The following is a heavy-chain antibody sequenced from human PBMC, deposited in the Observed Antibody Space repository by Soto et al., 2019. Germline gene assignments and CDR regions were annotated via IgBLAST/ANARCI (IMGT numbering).Heavy chain of an antibody. Sequence: SETLSLTCTVSGGSISSYYWSWIRQPPGKGLEWIGYIYYSGSTNYNPSLKSRVTISVDTSKNQFSLKLSSVTAADTAVYYCARSFSSGYDSSGYHLLPFDPWGQGTLVTVSS. V-gene: IGHV4-59*01. CDR3: ARSFSSGYDSSGYHLLPFDP. D-gene: IGHD3-22*01. CDR2: IYYSGST. CDR1: GGSISSYY. J-gene: IGHJ5*02.